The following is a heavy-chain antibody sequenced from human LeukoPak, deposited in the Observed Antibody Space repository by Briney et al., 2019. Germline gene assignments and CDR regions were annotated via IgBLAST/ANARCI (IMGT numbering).Heavy chain of an antibody. CDR2: IYVTGST. J-gene: IGHJ4*02. Sequence: SETLSLTCAVYGGSFSGYYWSWIRQPPGKGLEWIGRIYVTGSTTYNPSLESRLTISEDTSKKQFSLKLNSVTAADTAVHYCAASLWFGIYPDYWGQGTLVTVSS. D-gene: IGHD3-10*01. CDR3: AASLWFGIYPDY. V-gene: IGHV4-34*01. CDR1: GGSFSGYY.